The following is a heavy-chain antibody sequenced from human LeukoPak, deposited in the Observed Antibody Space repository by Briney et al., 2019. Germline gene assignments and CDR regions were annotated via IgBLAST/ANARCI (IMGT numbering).Heavy chain of an antibody. D-gene: IGHD3-9*01. V-gene: IGHV3-9*01. Sequence: SGRSLRLSCAASGFTFDDYAMHWVRHAPGKGLEWVSGISWNSGSIGYADSVKGRFTISRDNSKNTLYLQMNSLRAEDTAVYYCARDPILTDYYAGYAFDIWGQGTMVTVSS. J-gene: IGHJ3*02. CDR1: GFTFDDYA. CDR2: ISWNSGSI. CDR3: ARDPILTDYYAGYAFDI.